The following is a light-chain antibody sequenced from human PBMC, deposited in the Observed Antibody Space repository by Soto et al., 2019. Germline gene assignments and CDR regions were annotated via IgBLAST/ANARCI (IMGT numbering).Light chain of an antibody. CDR2: GAS. V-gene: IGKV3-20*01. CDR1: QNVSSNL. CDR3: QQYGSSPQT. J-gene: IGKJ1*01. Sequence: TVLTQSPGTLSFSTGERATLSFRASQNVSSNLLVWYQQHPGQAPRLLIYGASSRATGIPDRFSGSGSGTDFSLTIRRLEPEDFAVYYCQQYGSSPQTFGQGTKVDIK.